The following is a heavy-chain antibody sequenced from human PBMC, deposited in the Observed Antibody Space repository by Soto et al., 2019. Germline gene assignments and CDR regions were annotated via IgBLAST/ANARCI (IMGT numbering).Heavy chain of an antibody. J-gene: IGHJ4*02. CDR2: ISGSGGST. V-gene: IGHV3-23*01. Sequence: EVQLLESGGGLVQPGGSLRLSCAASGFTFSSYAMSWVRQAPGKGLEWVSAISGSGGSTYYADSVKGRFTISRDNSKNTLYLQIDSLRAEDTAVYYCAKIKTIVVVTGPPGYWGQGTLVTVSS. D-gene: IGHD2-15*01. CDR1: GFTFSSYA. CDR3: AKIKTIVVVTGPPGY.